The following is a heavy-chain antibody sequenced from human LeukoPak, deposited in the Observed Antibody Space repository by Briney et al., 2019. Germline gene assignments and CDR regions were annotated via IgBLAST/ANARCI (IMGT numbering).Heavy chain of an antibody. CDR3: ARHRGYDSHYYYYYYMDV. V-gene: IGHV5-51*01. J-gene: IGHJ6*03. CDR2: IYPGDSDT. CDR1: GYSFTNYW. Sequence: GESLKISCKGSGYSFTNYWIGWVRQMPGKGLEWMGIIYPGDSDTRYSPSFQGQVTISADKSISTAYLQWSSLKASDTAMYYCARHRGYDSHYYYYYYMDVWGKGTTVTVSS. D-gene: IGHD5-12*01.